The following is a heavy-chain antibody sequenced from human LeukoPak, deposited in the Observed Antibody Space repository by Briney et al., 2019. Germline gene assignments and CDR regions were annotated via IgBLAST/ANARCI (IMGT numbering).Heavy chain of an antibody. V-gene: IGHV1-46*01. CDR2: ITPSVDTT. D-gene: IGHD2-8*02. CDR3: VREESGGYFDY. J-gene: IGHJ4*02. Sequence: ASVKVSCKASGYTFTNYLMHWVRQAPGQGLEWVGRITPSVDTTNYAQKFRDRVTMTRDTSTSTVYMELSSLRSEDTAVYHCVREESGGYFDYWGQGTLVTVSS. CDR1: GYTFTNYL.